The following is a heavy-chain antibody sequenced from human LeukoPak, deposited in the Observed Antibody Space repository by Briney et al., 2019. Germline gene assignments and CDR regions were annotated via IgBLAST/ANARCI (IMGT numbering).Heavy chain of an antibody. CDR2: IIPILGIA. CDR1: EYTFTSYD. J-gene: IGHJ4*02. CDR3: AAEYSSPFNFDY. D-gene: IGHD6-13*01. Sequence: GASVKVSCKASEYTFTSYDINWVRQAPGXGXXWMGRIIPILGIANYAQKFQGRVTITADKSTSTAYMELSSLRSEDTAVYYCAAEYSSPFNFDYWGQGTLVTVSS. V-gene: IGHV1-69*04.